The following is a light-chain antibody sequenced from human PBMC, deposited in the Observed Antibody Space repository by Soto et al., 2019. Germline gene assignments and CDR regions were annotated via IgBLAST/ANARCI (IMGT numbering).Light chain of an antibody. CDR2: DAS. CDR3: QQRSTWPLT. CDR1: QSVSSY. Sequence: EIVLTQSPATLSLSPGERATLSCRASQSVSSYLAWYQQKPGQAPRLLIYDASNSATGIPARFSGSGSGTDFTLTISSLEPEDFAVSYCQQRSTWPLTFGGGTKVEIK. J-gene: IGKJ4*01. V-gene: IGKV3-11*01.